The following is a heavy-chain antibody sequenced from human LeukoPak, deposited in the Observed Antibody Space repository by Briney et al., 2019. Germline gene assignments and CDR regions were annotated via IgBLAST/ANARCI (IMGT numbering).Heavy chain of an antibody. V-gene: IGHV4-38-2*01. Sequence: PSETLSLTCAVSGYSISSGYYWGWIRQPPGKGLEWIGSIYHSGSTYYNPSLKSRVTISVDTPKNQFSLKLSSVTAADTAVYYCARLATGYDPDAFDIWGQGTMVTVSS. CDR2: IYHSGST. J-gene: IGHJ3*02. CDR3: ARLATGYDPDAFDI. D-gene: IGHD5-12*01. CDR1: GYSISSGYY.